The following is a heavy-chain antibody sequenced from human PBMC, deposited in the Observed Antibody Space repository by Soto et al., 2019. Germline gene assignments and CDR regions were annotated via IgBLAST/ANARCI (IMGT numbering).Heavy chain of an antibody. Sequence: QVHLVESGGGVVQPGRSLRLSCAASGFTFSSYGMHWVRQTPGQGLEWVPIISYGGSNEYYADSVKGRFTISRDNSKNTLYLQMNRLRAEDTAVYDCEKGKGDGYNFVLRQYCMDVWGQGPTVTVSS. CDR1: GFTFSSYG. CDR2: ISYGGSNE. D-gene: IGHD5-12*01. CDR3: EKGKGDGYNFVLRQYCMDV. V-gene: IGHV3-30*18. J-gene: IGHJ6*02.